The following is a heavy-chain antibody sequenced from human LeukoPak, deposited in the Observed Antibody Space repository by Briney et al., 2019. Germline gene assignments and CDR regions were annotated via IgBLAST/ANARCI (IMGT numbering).Heavy chain of an antibody. CDR2: ISSSSSYI. V-gene: IGHV3-21*01. J-gene: IGHJ4*02. Sequence: PGRSLRLSCVASGFTFSSYALHWVRQAPGKGLEWVSSISSSSSYIYYADSVKGRFTISRDNAKNSLFLQMNSLRAEDTAVYYCAREGSFDYWGQGTLVTVSS. CDR1: GFTFSSYA. CDR3: AREGSFDY.